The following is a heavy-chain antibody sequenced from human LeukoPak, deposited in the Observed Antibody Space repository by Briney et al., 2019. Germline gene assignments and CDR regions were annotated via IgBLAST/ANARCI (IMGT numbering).Heavy chain of an antibody. CDR2: VSSSGGNI. CDR3: VREGGSGSYSQF. V-gene: IGHV3-48*04. J-gene: IGHJ4*02. CDR1: GFTFSSYS. Sequence: GGSLRLSCAASGFTFSSYSMDWVRQAPGKGLEWLSYVSSSGGNIQYADSVKGRFTISRDNAENSLYLQMNNLKAGDTAVYYCVREGGSGSYSQFWGQGTLVTVSS. D-gene: IGHD3-10*01.